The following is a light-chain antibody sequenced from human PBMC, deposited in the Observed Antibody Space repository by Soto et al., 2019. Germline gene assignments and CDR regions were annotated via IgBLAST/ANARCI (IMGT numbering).Light chain of an antibody. J-gene: IGKJ5*01. CDR2: GAS. V-gene: IGKV3D-20*02. CDR3: QQRSNWPPIT. CDR1: QSVSRRY. Sequence: EIVLTQSPCTLSLSPGERATLSCRASQSVSRRYLAWYQQKPGQAPRLVIYGASSRATGIPDRFSGSGSGTDFTLTISSLEPEDFAVHYCQQRSNWPPITFGQGTRLEIK.